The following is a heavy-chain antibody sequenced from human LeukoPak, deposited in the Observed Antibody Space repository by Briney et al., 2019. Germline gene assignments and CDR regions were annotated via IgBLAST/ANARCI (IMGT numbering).Heavy chain of an antibody. CDR3: ARDRAMVVGSSWYYDY. CDR2: INSDGSRT. Sequence: GGSLRLSCAASGFTFSTYWMHWVRQAPGKGLVWVSRINSDGSRTTYADSVKGRFTISRDNSKNTVYLQMNSLRAEDTALYYCARDRAMVVGSSWYYDYWGQGTLVTVSS. CDR1: GFTFSTYW. J-gene: IGHJ4*02. D-gene: IGHD5-18*01. V-gene: IGHV3-74*01.